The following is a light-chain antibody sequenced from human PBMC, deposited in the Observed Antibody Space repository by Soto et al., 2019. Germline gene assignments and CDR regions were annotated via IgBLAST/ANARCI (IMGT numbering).Light chain of an antibody. CDR2: NNN. CDR3: AAWDDSLNGVV. Sequence: HSVLTQPPSASGTPGQRVTISCSGSSSNIGSNTVNWYHQLPGTAPKLLIYNNNQRPSGVPDRFSGSKSGTSASLAISGLQSEDEADYYCAAWDDSLNGVVFGGGTKLTVL. CDR1: SSNIGSNT. V-gene: IGLV1-44*01. J-gene: IGLJ2*01.